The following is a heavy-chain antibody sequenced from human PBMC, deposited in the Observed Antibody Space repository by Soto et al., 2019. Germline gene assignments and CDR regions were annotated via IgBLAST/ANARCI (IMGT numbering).Heavy chain of an antibody. J-gene: IGHJ2*01. Sequence: EVQLVESGGGLVQPGGSLRLSCAASGFTVSSNYMSWVRQAPGKGLEWVSVIYSGGITYYADSVKGRFTISRDNSNNTLYLQMNSLRAEDTAVYYCARDLSGWYYGYFDLWGRGTLVTVSS. CDR2: IYSGGIT. CDR3: ARDLSGWYYGYFDL. V-gene: IGHV3-66*01. D-gene: IGHD6-19*01. CDR1: GFTVSSNY.